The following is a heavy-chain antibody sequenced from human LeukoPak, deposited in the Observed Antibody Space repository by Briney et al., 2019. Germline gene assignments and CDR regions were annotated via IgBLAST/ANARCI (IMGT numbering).Heavy chain of an antibody. V-gene: IGHV3-7*01. CDR3: ARDQY. Sequence: PGGSLRLSCAASGFTFISYWMSWVRQAPGKGLEWVANIREDGREKYYVDSVWGRFTISRDNAKNSLYLQMNSLRAEDTAVYYCARDQYWGQGTLVTVSS. CDR1: GFTFISYW. J-gene: IGHJ4*02. CDR2: IREDGREK.